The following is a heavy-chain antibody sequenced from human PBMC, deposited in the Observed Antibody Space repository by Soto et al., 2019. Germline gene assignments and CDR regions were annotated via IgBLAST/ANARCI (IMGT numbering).Heavy chain of an antibody. D-gene: IGHD2-2*02. V-gene: IGHV3-7*01. CDR1: GFTFSRYW. Sequence: EVQLVESGGGLVQPGGSLRVSCAGSGFTFSRYWMSWVRQAPGKGLEWVANIKEDGSEKYYVDSVNGRFTISGDNAKNSLYLQMNSLSAEATAVYYCTRDQYPPGDSWGQGTLVAVSS. J-gene: IGHJ4*02. CDR3: TRDQYPPGDS. CDR2: IKEDGSEK.